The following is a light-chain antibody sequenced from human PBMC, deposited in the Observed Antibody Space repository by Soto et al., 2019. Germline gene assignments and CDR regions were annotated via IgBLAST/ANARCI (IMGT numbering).Light chain of an antibody. CDR3: QQHSQWEGFS. CDR1: QSVGSS. CDR2: DAS. J-gene: IGKJ3*01. V-gene: IGKV3-11*01. Sequence: EIVLTQSPATLSLSPGESATLSCRASQSVGSSLAWYQQKPGQAPRLLIHDASSRAADIPARFSGSGSGTDFTLTISCLEPEDFVVYYCQQHSQWEGFSFGPGTKVDLK.